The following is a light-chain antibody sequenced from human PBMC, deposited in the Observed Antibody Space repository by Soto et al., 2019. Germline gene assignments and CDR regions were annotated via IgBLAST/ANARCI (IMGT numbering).Light chain of an antibody. V-gene: IGKV3-20*01. CDR2: GAS. CDR1: HSVSSSY. J-gene: IGKJ5*01. Sequence: EMALTQSPGTLSVSPVEIATRSCSARHSVSSSYLAWSQQTPGQAPRLLIYGASSRAAGIPDRFSGSGSGTDFTLTISRLEPEDFAVYYCQQYNNWPSVITFGQGTRLEIK. CDR3: QQYNNWPSVIT.